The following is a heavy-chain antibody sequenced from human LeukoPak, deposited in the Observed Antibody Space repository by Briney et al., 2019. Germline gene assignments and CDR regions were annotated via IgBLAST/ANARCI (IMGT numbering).Heavy chain of an antibody. Sequence: GASVKVSCKASGGTFSSYAISWVRQAPGQGLEWMGGIIPIFGTANYAQKFQGRVTITTDESTSTAYMELSSLRSEDTAVYYCARGLVVYDFWSVFYGYGGKGPLVTVS. D-gene: IGHD3-3*01. V-gene: IGHV1-69*05. CDR3: ARGLVVYDFWSVFYGY. CDR1: GGTFSSYA. CDR2: IIPIFGTA. J-gene: IGHJ4*02.